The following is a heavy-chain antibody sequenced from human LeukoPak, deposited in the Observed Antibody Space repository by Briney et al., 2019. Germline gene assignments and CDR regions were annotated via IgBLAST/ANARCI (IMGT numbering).Heavy chain of an antibody. V-gene: IGHV1-24*01. J-gene: IGHJ4*02. CDR2: FDPEDGET. CDR3: ATAEGTSGYFDFDY. D-gene: IGHD3-22*01. Sequence: ASVKVSCKVSGYTLTELSMHWVRQAPGKGLEWMGGFDPEDGETIYAQKFQGRVTMTEGTSTDTAYMELSSLRSEDTAVHYCATAEGTSGYFDFDYWGQGTLVTVSS. CDR1: GYTLTELS.